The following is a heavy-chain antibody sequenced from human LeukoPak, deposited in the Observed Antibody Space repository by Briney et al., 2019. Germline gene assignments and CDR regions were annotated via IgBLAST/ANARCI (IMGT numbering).Heavy chain of an antibody. J-gene: IGHJ4*02. CDR3: ARDRDGGYDSADY. CDR2: IIPIFGTA. CDR1: GGTFSSYA. V-gene: IGHV1-69*06. D-gene: IGHD5-12*01. Sequence: SVKVSCKASGGTFSSYAISWVRQAPGQGLEWMGGIIPIFGTANYAQKFQGRVTITADKSTSTAYMELSSLRSEDTAVYYCARDRDGGYDSADYWGQGTLVTVSS.